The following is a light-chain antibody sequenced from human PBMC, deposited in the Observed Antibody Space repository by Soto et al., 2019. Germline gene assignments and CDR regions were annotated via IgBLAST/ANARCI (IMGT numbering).Light chain of an antibody. Sequence: QSVLTQPASVSGSPGQSITISCTGTSSDVGGYNYVSWYQQHPGKAPKLMIYDVSNRPSGVSNRFAGSKSGNTASLTISGLQAVDEADYYCSSYTSSSTNVVFGGGTKLTVL. V-gene: IGLV2-14*01. CDR2: DVS. CDR1: SSDVGGYNY. CDR3: SSYTSSSTNVV. J-gene: IGLJ2*01.